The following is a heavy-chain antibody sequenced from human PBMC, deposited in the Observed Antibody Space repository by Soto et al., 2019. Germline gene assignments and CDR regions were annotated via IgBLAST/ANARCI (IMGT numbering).Heavy chain of an antibody. CDR1: GFTFSSYA. CDR3: ARDPTVVAATPVSFDYYYGMDV. D-gene: IGHD2-15*01. V-gene: IGHV3-30-3*01. Sequence: GGSLRLSCAASGFTFSSYAMHWVRQAPGKGLEWVAVISYDGSNKYYADSVRGRFTISRDKSKNTLLLQLNSLRVEDTAVYYCARDPTVVAATPVSFDYYYGMDVWGQGTTVTVSS. J-gene: IGHJ6*02. CDR2: ISYDGSNK.